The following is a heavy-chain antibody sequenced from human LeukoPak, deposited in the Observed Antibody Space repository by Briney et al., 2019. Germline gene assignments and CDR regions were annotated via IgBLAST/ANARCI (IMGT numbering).Heavy chain of an antibody. CDR1: GFTFSSYA. V-gene: IGHV3-23*01. Sequence: GGSLRLSCVASGFTFSSYAMSWVRQAPGKGLEWVSTISGSGGSTYYADSVKGRFTISRDDSKNTLYLQMNSLRAEDTAVYYCAKDLDIVVVPAAVFDYWGQGTLVTVAS. CDR3: AKDLDIVVVPAAVFDY. CDR2: ISGSGGST. D-gene: IGHD2-2*03. J-gene: IGHJ4*02.